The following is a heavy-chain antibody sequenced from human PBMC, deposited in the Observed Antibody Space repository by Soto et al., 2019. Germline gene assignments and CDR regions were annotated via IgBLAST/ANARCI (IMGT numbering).Heavy chain of an antibody. J-gene: IGHJ6*02. CDR1: GFSFNSYT. CDR2: ITSTSSYI. Sequence: EVQLVESGGGLVKPGGSLRLSCAASGFSFNSYTMNWVRQAPGKGLEWVSSITSTSSYIYYADSVKGRITISRDNARNSLVLQMNSLRGEDTAVYYCAREHIAVTGTASYGMDVWGQGTTVTVSS. D-gene: IGHD6-19*01. CDR3: AREHIAVTGTASYGMDV. V-gene: IGHV3-21*01.